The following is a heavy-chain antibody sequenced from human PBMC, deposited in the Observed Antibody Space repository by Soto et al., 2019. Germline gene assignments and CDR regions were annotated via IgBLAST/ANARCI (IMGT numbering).Heavy chain of an antibody. CDR3: ARDRGYDFWSGYPQGMDV. V-gene: IGHV1-2*04. Sequence: ASVKVSCKASGYTFTGYYMHWVRQAPGQGLEWMGWINPNSGGTNYAQKFQGWVTMTRDTSISTAYMELSRLRSDDTAVYYCARDRGYDFWSGYPQGMDVWGKGTTATVSS. J-gene: IGHJ6*04. CDR1: GYTFTGYY. CDR2: INPNSGGT. D-gene: IGHD3-3*01.